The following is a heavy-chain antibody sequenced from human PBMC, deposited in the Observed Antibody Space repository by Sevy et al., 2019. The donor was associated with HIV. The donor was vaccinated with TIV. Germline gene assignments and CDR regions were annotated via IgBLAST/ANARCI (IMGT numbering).Heavy chain of an antibody. D-gene: IGHD3-22*01. J-gene: IGHJ4*02. CDR1: GFIFSSHW. CDR2: INQHGSDK. CDR3: ARGDYYDSGPLIDYRPLDH. Sequence: GGSLILSCEASGFIFSSHWMNWVRRAPGKGLEWVANINQHGSDKNYVASVEGRFSISRDNAKNSLYLQMNSLRVGDTAVYYCARGDYYDSGPLIDYRPLDHWGRGTLVTVSS. V-gene: IGHV3-7*01.